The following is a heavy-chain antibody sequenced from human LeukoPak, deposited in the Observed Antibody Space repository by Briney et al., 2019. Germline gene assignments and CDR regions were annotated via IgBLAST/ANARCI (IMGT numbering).Heavy chain of an antibody. CDR2: INQGGSVQ. J-gene: IGHJ4*02. V-gene: IGHV3-7*01. CDR1: GFAFSNRW. CDR3: AATDGFNSGYFDI. D-gene: IGHD5-18*01. Sequence: GGSLRLSCAASGFAFSNRWMSWVRQAPGKGLEWVANINQGGSVQKYADSVTGRFTISRDDATNSLYLQMDSLRADDTAVYFCAATDGFNSGYFDIWGQGTLVTVSS.